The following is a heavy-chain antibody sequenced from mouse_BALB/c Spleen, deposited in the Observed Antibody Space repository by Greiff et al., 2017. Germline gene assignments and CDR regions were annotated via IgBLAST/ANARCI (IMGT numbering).Heavy chain of an antibody. J-gene: IGHJ2*01. CDR2: IYPGNVNT. CDR3: ARPYGNYGYFDY. V-gene: IGHV1S56*01. CDR1: GYTFTSYY. D-gene: IGHD2-1*01. Sequence: QVQLQQSGPELVKPGASVRISCKASGYTFTSYYIHWVKQRPGQGLEWIGWIYPGNVNTKYNEKFKGKATLTADKSSSTAYMQLSSLTSEDSAVYFCARPYGNYGYFDYWGQGTTLTVSS.